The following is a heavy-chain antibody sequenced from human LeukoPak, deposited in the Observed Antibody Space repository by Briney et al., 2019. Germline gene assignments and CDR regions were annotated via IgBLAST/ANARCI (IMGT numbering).Heavy chain of an antibody. D-gene: IGHD6-19*01. Sequence: SVTVSCKASGYTFASYGISWVRQAPGQGLEWMGWISAYNGNTNYAQKLQGRVTMTTDTSTSTAYMELRSLRSDDTAVYYCARVRSSGRERYCFDYWGQGTLVTVSS. J-gene: IGHJ4*01. CDR3: ARVRSSGRERYCFDY. CDR2: ISAYNGNT. CDR1: GYTFASYG. V-gene: IGHV1-18*01.